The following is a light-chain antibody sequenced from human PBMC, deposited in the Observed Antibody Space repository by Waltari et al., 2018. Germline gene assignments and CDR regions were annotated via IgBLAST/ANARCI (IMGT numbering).Light chain of an antibody. CDR1: QSIRSW. CDR2: KAS. V-gene: IGKV1-5*03. CDR3: QQYNSYSQT. J-gene: IGKJ1*01. Sequence: DIQMTQSPSTLSASVGDRVTITCRASQSIRSWLAWYQQKPGKAPKLLIYKASSLESGVPSRFSGSGSRTEFTLTISSLQPDDFATYYCQQYNSYSQTFGQGTKVEIK.